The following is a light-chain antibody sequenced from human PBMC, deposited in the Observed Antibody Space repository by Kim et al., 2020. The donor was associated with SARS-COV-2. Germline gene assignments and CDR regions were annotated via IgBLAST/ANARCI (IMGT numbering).Light chain of an antibody. CDR1: SSSVSTAHH. CDR3: VLYMTGGTWV. J-gene: IGLJ3*02. CDR2: NTN. V-gene: IGLV8-61*01. Sequence: GETVTIPCGLRSSSVSTAHHPSCYRQTPGQAPRTLIYNTNSRSSGVPDRFSGSILGNRAALTITGAEAADESHYYCVLYMTGGTWVFGGGTQLTVL.